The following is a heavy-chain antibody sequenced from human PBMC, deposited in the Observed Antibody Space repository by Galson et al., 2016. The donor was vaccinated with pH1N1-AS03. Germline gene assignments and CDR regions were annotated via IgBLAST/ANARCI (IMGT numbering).Heavy chain of an antibody. CDR1: GFTFSSYA. CDR3: ARGPVSYSNYWFPPPDY. CDR2: IGGNGFST. Sequence: SLRLSCAAYGFTFSSYAMFWVRQAPGKGLEYVSAIGGNGFSTYYASSVKDRFTISRDNSKNTLFLQMGSLRPEDMAVYYCARGPVSYSNYWFPPPDYWGQGTLVTVSS. D-gene: IGHD6-13*01. V-gene: IGHV3-64*01. J-gene: IGHJ4*02.